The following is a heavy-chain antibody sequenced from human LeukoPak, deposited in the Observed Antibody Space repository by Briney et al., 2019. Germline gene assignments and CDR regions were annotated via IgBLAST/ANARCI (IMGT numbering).Heavy chain of an antibody. D-gene: IGHD1-26*01. Sequence: GGSLRLSCVVSGFTFDDYAMHWVRQAPGKGLEWVSGISWNSGSVGYADSVKGRFTISRDNAKNSLYLQMNSLRAEDMALYYCARGDSGSYLYYFDYWGQGTLVTVSS. J-gene: IGHJ4*02. V-gene: IGHV3-9*03. CDR3: ARGDSGSYLYYFDY. CDR1: GFTFDDYA. CDR2: ISWNSGSV.